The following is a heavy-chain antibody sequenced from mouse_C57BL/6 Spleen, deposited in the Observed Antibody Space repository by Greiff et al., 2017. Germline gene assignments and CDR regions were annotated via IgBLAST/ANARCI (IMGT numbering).Heavy chain of an antibody. J-gene: IGHJ3*01. CDR1: GYTFTSYW. CDR3: ARPNYYGSSSWFAY. CDR2: IYPSDSET. V-gene: IGHV1-61*01. Sequence: QVQLQQSGAELVRPGSSVKLSCKASGYTFTSYWMDWVKQRPGQGLEWIGNIYPSDSETHYNQKFKDKATLTVDKSSSTAYMQLSSLTSEDSAVYYCARPNYYGSSSWFAYWGQGTLVTVSA. D-gene: IGHD1-1*01.